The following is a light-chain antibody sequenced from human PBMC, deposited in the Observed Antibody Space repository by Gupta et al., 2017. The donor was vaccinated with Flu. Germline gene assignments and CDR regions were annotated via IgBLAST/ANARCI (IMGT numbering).Light chain of an antibody. CDR2: DTF. J-gene: IGKJ1*01. CDR3: QQSNIIPRT. V-gene: IGKV1-39*01. CDR1: QTIKTY. Sequence: VGDRVTITCRATQTIKTYLNWYQHKPGKTPRLLIHDTFNLQSGVPSRFSGSGSGTDFTLTITSLQPEDFATYYCQQSNIIPRTFGQGTKVEIK.